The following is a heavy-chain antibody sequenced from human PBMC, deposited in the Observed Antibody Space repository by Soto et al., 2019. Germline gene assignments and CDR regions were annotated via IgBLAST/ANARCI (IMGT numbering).Heavy chain of an antibody. Sequence: QVQLVESGGGVVQPGRSLRLSCVASGFTFSSYGMHWVRQAPGKGLEWVAVISYDGSNKYYADSVKGRFTISRDNSKNTLYLQMNSLRAEDTAVYYCAKGMEMAAYWGQGTLVTVSS. J-gene: IGHJ4*02. D-gene: IGHD6-19*01. CDR2: ISYDGSNK. CDR3: AKGMEMAAY. V-gene: IGHV3-30*18. CDR1: GFTFSSYG.